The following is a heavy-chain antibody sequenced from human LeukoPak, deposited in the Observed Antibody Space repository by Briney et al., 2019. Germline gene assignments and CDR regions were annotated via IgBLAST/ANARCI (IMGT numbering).Heavy chain of an antibody. CDR3: AREERDLLIFDY. D-gene: IGHD2-15*01. J-gene: IGHJ4*02. CDR2: IYTSVST. V-gene: IGHV4-4*08. CDR1: GGSISGYY. Sequence: SETLSLTCTVSGGSISGYYWSWIRQPPGKGLEWIGRIYTSVSTNYNPSLKSRVTISVDTSKNRFSLKLTSVTAADTAVYYCAREERDLLIFDYWGQGTLVTVSS.